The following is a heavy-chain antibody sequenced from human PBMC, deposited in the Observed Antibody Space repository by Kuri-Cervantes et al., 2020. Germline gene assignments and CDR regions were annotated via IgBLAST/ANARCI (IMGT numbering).Heavy chain of an antibody. Sequence: GGSLRLSCAASGFTFSSHGMHWVRQAPGKGLEWVAVIWYDGSNKYYADSVKGRFTISRDNSKNTLYLQMNSLRAEDTAVYYCAKRAGGDWFDPWGQGTLVTVSS. J-gene: IGHJ5*02. D-gene: IGHD3-10*01. CDR2: IWYDGSNK. CDR3: AKRAGGDWFDP. CDR1: GFTFSSHG. V-gene: IGHV3-33*06.